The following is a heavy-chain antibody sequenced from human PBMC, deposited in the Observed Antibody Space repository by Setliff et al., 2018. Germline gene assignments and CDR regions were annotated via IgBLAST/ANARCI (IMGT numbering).Heavy chain of an antibody. CDR1: NGSISSGNYF. V-gene: IGHV4-39*01. Sequence: PSETLSLTCTVSNGSISSGNYFWGWIRQPPGKGLEWIGSMYSSGSTYYNPSLKSRVTISVDTSQNQFSLKLSSVTAADTAAYYCASHPRVTIFGVVAFDYWGQGILVTVSS. CDR2: MYSSGST. D-gene: IGHD3-3*01. J-gene: IGHJ4*02. CDR3: ASHPRVTIFGVVAFDY.